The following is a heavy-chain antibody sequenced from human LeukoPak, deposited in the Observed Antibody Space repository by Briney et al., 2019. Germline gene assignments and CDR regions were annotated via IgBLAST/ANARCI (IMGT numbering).Heavy chain of an antibody. Sequence: GESLKISCKASGYSFTNYWIGWVRQMPGKGLEWMGIIYPGDSDARYSPSFQGQVTISADKSISTAYLQRSSLQASDTAMYYCATYAGSSSKYFQDWGQGTLVTVSS. CDR1: GYSFTNYW. CDR2: IYPGDSDA. D-gene: IGHD3-10*01. V-gene: IGHV5-51*01. CDR3: ATYAGSSSKYFQD. J-gene: IGHJ1*01.